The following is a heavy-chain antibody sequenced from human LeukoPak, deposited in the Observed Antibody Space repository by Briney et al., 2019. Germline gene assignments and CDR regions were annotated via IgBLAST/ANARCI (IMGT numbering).Heavy chain of an antibody. V-gene: IGHV1-69*13. CDR3: ARDQGYRYGYGDFDY. CDR1: GGTFRSYA. CDR2: IIPIFGTA. Sequence: SVKVSFKASGGTFRSYAISWVRQAPGQGLEWMGGIIPIFGTANYAQKFQGRVTITADESTSTAYMELSSLRSEDTAVYYCARDQGYRYGYGDFDYWGQGTLVTVSS. D-gene: IGHD5-18*01. J-gene: IGHJ4*02.